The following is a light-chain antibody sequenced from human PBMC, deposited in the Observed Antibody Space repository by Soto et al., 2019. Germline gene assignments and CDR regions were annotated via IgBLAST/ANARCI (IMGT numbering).Light chain of an antibody. Sequence: DIQMTQSPSTLSGSVGDRVTITFRASQTISSWLAWYQQKPGKAPKLLIYKASTLASGVPSRFSGSGSGTEFTLTISSLQPDDFATYYCQQYNDYWTFGQGTKVDIK. CDR3: QQYNDYWT. CDR2: KAS. CDR1: QTISSW. J-gene: IGKJ1*01. V-gene: IGKV1-5*03.